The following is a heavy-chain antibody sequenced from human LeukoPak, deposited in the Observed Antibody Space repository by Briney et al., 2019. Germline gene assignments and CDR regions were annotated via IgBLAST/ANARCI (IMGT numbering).Heavy chain of an antibody. D-gene: IGHD6-13*01. CDR2: IRYDGNNK. Sequence: SGGSLRLSCAASGFTFSSYAMTWVRQAPGKGLEWVAFIRYDGNNKYYADSVKGRFTISRDNSKNSLHLQMNSLRAEDTAVYYCARDLDRQQLKYFQHWGQGTLVTVSS. CDR1: GFTFSSYA. CDR3: ARDLDRQQLKYFQH. J-gene: IGHJ1*01. V-gene: IGHV3-30*02.